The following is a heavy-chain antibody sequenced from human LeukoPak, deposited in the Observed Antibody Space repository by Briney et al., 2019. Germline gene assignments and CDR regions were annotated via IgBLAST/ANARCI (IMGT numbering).Heavy chain of an antibody. J-gene: IGHJ4*02. CDR3: ARHDYDILTGYSHFDY. CDR2: IYYSGST. Sequence: SETLSLTCTVSGGSISSYYWSWIRQPPGKGLEWIGYIYYSGSTNYNPSLKSRVIISVDTSKNQFSLKLSSVTAADTAVYYCARHDYDILTGYSHFDYWGQGTLVTVSS. V-gene: IGHV4-59*08. D-gene: IGHD3-9*01. CDR1: GGSISSYY.